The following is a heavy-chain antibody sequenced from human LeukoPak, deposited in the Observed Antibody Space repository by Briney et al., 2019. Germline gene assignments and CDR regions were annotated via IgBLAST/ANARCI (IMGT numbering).Heavy chain of an antibody. J-gene: IGHJ4*02. V-gene: IGHV3-30-3*01. Sequence: GGSLRLSCAASGFTFSSYAMHWVRQAPGKGLEWVAVISYDGSNKYYADSVKGRFTISRDNSKNTLYLQMNSLRAEDTAVYYCARDLEIFGVVINGDYWGQGTLVTVSS. CDR2: ISYDGSNK. D-gene: IGHD3-3*01. CDR3: ARDLEIFGVVINGDY. CDR1: GFTFSSYA.